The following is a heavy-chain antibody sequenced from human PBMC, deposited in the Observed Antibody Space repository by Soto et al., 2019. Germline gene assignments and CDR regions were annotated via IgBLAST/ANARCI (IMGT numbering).Heavy chain of an antibody. V-gene: IGHV3-66*01. CDR2: IQSGGTT. J-gene: IGHJ6*04. Sequence: GGSLRLSCAASGFTVSSKYMTWVRLAPGKGLEWVSLIQSGGTTYYADSVKGRFTISRDTSENTLHLQMDSLRVEDTAVYYCARDDVLCDGGRCYGIPLDVWSKGTTVTVSS. CDR1: GFTVSSKY. CDR3: ARDDVLCDGGRCYGIPLDV. D-gene: IGHD2-15*01.